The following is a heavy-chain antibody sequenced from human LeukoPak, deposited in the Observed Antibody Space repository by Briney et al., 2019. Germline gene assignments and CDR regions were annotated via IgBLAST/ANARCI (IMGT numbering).Heavy chain of an antibody. D-gene: IGHD3-9*01. Sequence: PGEPRRLPCTALRSAFTGTATSGVRQAPGKGRDWVSGISGSGGTTNNADSVKGRFTISRDNTKNTLHLQLNRVRAEDTAVYYCAKGAGSFDWSYHDYWGQGTLVTVSS. J-gene: IGHJ4*02. CDR1: RSAFTGTA. V-gene: IGHV3-23*01. CDR2: ISGSGGTT. CDR3: AKGAGSFDWSYHDY.